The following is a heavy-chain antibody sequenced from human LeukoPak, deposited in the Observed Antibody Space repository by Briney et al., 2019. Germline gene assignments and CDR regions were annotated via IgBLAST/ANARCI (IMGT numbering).Heavy chain of an antibody. V-gene: IGHV3-21*01. CDR1: GFTFSSDS. CDR3: ARPDEQQLVRDAFDI. D-gene: IGHD6-13*01. Sequence: PGGSLRLSCAASGFTFSSDSMNWVRQAPGKGLEWVSSISSSSSYIHYADSVKGRFTISRDNAKNSLYLQMNSLRAEDTAVYYCARPDEQQLVRDAFDIWGQGTMVTVSS. CDR2: ISSSSSYI. J-gene: IGHJ3*02.